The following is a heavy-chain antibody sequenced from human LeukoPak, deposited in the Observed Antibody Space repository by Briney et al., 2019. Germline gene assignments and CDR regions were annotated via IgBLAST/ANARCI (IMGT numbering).Heavy chain of an antibody. CDR2: INPNSGGP. J-gene: IGHJ4*02. CDR1: GYTFTDYY. D-gene: IGHD5-12*01. CDR3: AKASWIVATIRGELFDY. Sequence: GSVKVSCKASGYTFTDYYMHWVRQAPGQGLEWMGWINPNSGGPNYAQKFQGRVTMTRNTSISAAYMELSRLRSDDTAVYYCAKASWIVATIRGELFDYWGQGTLVTVSS. V-gene: IGHV1-2*02.